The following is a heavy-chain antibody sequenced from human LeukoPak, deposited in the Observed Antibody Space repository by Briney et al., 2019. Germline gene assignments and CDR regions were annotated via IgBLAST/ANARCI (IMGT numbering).Heavy chain of an antibody. Sequence: SETLSLTCAVYGGSFSGYYWSWIRQPSGKGLEWIGEINHSGSTNYNPSLKSRVTISVDTSKKQFSLKPSSVTAADTAVYYCARIRRPYSSSWYSGFDYWGQGTLVTVSS. CDR3: ARIRRPYSSSWYSGFDY. CDR2: INHSGST. D-gene: IGHD6-13*01. V-gene: IGHV4-34*01. J-gene: IGHJ4*02. CDR1: GGSFSGYY.